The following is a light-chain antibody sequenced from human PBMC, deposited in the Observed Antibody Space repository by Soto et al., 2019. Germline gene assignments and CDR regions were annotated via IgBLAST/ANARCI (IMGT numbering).Light chain of an antibody. J-gene: IGKJ1*01. Sequence: GMKKSAAALSVSTGERATLSCGASQSVSSNLAWYQQKPGQGPRLLIYGASSRATGIPARFSGSGSATEFTLTISSLQSEDFAVYFCQQYNSWPLTFGQGTKVE. CDR2: GAS. CDR1: QSVSSN. CDR3: QQYNSWPLT. V-gene: IGKV3-15*01.